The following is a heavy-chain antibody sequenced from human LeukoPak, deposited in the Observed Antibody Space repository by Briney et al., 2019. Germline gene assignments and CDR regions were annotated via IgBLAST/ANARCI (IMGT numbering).Heavy chain of an antibody. D-gene: IGHD3-16*01. J-gene: IGHJ6*02. CDR1: GFTFSSYW. CDR2: IKQDGSEK. Sequence: PGGSLRLSCAASGFTFSSYWMSWVRQAPGKGLEWVANIKQDGSEKYYVDSVKGRFTISRDNAKNSLYLQMNSLRAEDTAVYYCARLRSYGYYYDGMDVWGQGTTVIVSS. CDR3: ARLRSYGYYYDGMDV. V-gene: IGHV3-7*01.